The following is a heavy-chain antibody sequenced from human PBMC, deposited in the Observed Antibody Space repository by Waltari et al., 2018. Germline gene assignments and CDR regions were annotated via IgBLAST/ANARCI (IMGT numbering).Heavy chain of an antibody. CDR1: GFTFVPSA. Sequence: EVQLLESGGGLVQPGGSLRLSCAASGFTFVPSAMTWVRQAPGKGLEWVSSISGPALTTFYADSVKGRFSISRDNSKKTLYLQINGCQAVYYCAKVAGIAAAEFHFDFWGRGTLVTVSS. CDR2: ISGPALTT. V-gene: IGHV3-23*01. J-gene: IGHJ4*02. CDR3: AKVAGIAAAEFHFDF. D-gene: IGHD6-13*01.